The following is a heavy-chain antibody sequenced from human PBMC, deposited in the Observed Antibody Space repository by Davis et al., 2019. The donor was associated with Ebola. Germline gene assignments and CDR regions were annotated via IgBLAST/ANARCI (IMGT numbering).Heavy chain of an antibody. Sequence: GESLKISCAVSGFTVSDNGVSWVRQAPGKGLEWVSGISTGGGSTSYADSVKGRFTISRDNSKNTLYLQMNSLRAEDTAVYYCANGPTFGANWDPDFDYWGQGTLVTVSS. D-gene: IGHD7-27*01. CDR3: ANGPTFGANWDPDFDY. V-gene: IGHV3-23*01. J-gene: IGHJ4*02. CDR1: GFTVSDNG. CDR2: ISTGGGST.